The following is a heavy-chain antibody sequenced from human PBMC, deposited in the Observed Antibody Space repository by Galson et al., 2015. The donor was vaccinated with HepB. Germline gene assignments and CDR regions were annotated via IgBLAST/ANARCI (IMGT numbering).Heavy chain of an antibody. D-gene: IGHD3-3*01. Sequence: SVKVSCKASGGTFSSYAISWVRQAPGQGLEWMGRIIPILGIANYAQKFQGRVTITADKSTSTAYMELSSLRSEDTAVYYCARVVRFLEWLGAFDIWGQGTMVTVSS. CDR3: ARVVRFLEWLGAFDI. CDR1: GGTFSSYA. V-gene: IGHV1-69*04. J-gene: IGHJ3*02. CDR2: IIPILGIA.